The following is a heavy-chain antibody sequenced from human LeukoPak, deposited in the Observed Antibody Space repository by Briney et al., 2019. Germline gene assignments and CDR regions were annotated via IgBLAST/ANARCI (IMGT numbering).Heavy chain of an antibody. CDR2: ISWNSGSI. Sequence: PGGSLRLSCAASGFTFDDYAMHWVRQAPGKGLEWVSGISWNSGSIGYADSVKGRFTISRDNAKNSLYLQMNSLRAEDTALYYCAKGRPWTNYYYYGMDVWGQGTTVTVSS. D-gene: IGHD3/OR15-3a*01. J-gene: IGHJ6*02. CDR1: GFTFDDYA. V-gene: IGHV3-9*01. CDR3: AKGRPWTNYYYYGMDV.